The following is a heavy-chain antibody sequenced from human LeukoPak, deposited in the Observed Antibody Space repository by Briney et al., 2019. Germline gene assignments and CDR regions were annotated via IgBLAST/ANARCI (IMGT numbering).Heavy chain of an antibody. CDR2: IKQDGGQK. V-gene: IGHV3-7*01. J-gene: IGHJ4*02. D-gene: IGHD3-22*01. Sequence: PGGSLRLSCAASGFTFSSSWMSWVRQAPGKGLEWVANIKQDGGQKYYADSVKGRFTISRDNAKNSLYPQMNSLRAEDTAVYYCARDDSSGYYYSGRFFDYWGQGTLVTVSS. CDR1: GFTFSSSW. CDR3: ARDDSSGYYYSGRFFDY.